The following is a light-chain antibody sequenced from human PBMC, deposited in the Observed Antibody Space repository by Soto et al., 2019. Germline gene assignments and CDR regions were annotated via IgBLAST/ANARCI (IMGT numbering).Light chain of an antibody. Sequence: QSVLAQPPSASGTPGQRVTISCSGSTSNVGSNLASWYQQLPGSAPKLLIYNDYERPSGVPDRFSGSKSGTSASLGISGLWSEDEADYFCAVWDDSLSGVVFGGWTQLTVL. J-gene: IGLJ2*01. V-gene: IGLV1-47*02. CDR3: AVWDDSLSGVV. CDR2: NDY. CDR1: TSNVGSNL.